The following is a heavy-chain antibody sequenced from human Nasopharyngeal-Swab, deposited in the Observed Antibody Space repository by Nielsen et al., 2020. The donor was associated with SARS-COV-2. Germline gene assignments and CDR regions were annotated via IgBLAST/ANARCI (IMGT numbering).Heavy chain of an antibody. CDR3: ARAEYLWGRGDDY. CDR1: GYTFTSYG. Sequence: ASVKVSCKASGYTFTSYGISWVRQAPGQGLEWMGWISAYNGNTNYAQTLQGRVTITKDTSTSTAYMELRSLRSDDTAVYYCARAEYLWGRGDDYWGQGTLVTVSS. D-gene: IGHD3-16*01. V-gene: IGHV1-18*01. CDR2: ISAYNGNT. J-gene: IGHJ4*02.